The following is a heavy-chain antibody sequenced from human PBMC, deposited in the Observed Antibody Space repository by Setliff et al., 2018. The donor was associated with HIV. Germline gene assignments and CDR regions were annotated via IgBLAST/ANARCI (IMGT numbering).Heavy chain of an antibody. V-gene: IGHV4-34*01. Sequence: ETLSLTCAVYGGSFSGFYWNWIRQPPGKGLEWIGEINHSGSTNYKQSLKSRVTISVDTSKNQFSLRLSSVIAEDVAVYYGARGPPGSSIGWYVGYWGQGTLVTVSS. CDR2: INHSGST. D-gene: IGHD6-19*01. CDR3: ARGPPGSSIGWYVGY. J-gene: IGHJ4*02. CDR1: GGSFSGFY.